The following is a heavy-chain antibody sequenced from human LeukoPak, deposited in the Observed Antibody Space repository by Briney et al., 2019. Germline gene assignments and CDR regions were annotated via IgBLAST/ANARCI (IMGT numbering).Heavy chain of an antibody. CDR2: IYYSGST. V-gene: IGHV4-59*01. D-gene: IGHD3-16*02. Sequence: SETLSLTCTVSGGSISSYYWSWIRQPPGKGLEWIGYIYYSGSTNYNPSLKSRVTISVDTSKNQFSLKLSSVTAADTAVYYCARHAKYDYVWGSYRYTIFDYWGQGTLVTVSS. J-gene: IGHJ4*02. CDR1: GGSISSYY. CDR3: ARHAKYDYVWGSYRYTIFDY.